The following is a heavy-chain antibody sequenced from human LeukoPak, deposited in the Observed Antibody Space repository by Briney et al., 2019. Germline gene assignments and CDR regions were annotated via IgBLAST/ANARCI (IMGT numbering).Heavy chain of an antibody. CDR1: GYTFTAYY. D-gene: IGHD3-10*01. V-gene: IGHV1-2*06. CDR2: INPNSGGT. J-gene: IGHJ4*02. Sequence: ASVKVSCKASGYTFTAYYIHWVRQAPGQGLEWMGRINPNSGGTNYAQKFQGRVTMTRDTSISTAYVELNRLSSDDTAVYYCVRDGDFDYWGQGTLVTVSS. CDR3: VRDGDFDY.